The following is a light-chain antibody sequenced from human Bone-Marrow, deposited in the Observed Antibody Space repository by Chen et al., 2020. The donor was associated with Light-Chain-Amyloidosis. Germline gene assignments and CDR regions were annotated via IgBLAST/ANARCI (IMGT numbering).Light chain of an antibody. CDR3: QSADSSGTYEVI. V-gene: IGLV3-25*03. CDR2: RET. CDR1: DLPTEY. J-gene: IGLJ2*01. Sequence: SYELTQPPSVSVSPGQTARITCSGDDLPTEYAYWYQQKRGQAPVLVIHRETERPAGITERFSGSSSGTTATLTISGVQAEDEADYHCQSADSSGTYEVIFGGGTKLTVL.